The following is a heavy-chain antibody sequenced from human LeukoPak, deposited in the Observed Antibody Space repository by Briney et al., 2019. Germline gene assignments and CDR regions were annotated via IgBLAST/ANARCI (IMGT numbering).Heavy chain of an antibody. V-gene: IGHV3-7*01. J-gene: IGHJ4*02. D-gene: IGHD3-22*01. CDR1: GFTFSSYW. Sequence: GGSLRLSCAACGFTFSSYWMSWVRQAPGKGLEWVANIKQDGSEKYYVDSVKGRFTISRDNAKNSLYLQMNSLRAEDTAVYYCARDKHYYDSSGYYDYWGQGTLVTVSS. CDR2: IKQDGSEK. CDR3: ARDKHYYDSSGYYDY.